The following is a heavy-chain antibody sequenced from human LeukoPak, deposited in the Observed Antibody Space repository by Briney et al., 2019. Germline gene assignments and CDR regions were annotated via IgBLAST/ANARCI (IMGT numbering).Heavy chain of an antibody. Sequence: PGGSLRLSCAASGFTFSNSAMTWVRQAPGNGLDWVSAINGDGGRTYHADSLKGRFTISRDNSKNTLYLQMNSLRVEDTAVYYCAKDIKGTNYYYYGMGAWGQGTTVTVSS. CDR3: AKDIKGTNYYYYGMGA. V-gene: IGHV3-23*01. J-gene: IGHJ6*02. D-gene: IGHD1-14*01. CDR1: GFTFSNSA. CDR2: INGDGGRT.